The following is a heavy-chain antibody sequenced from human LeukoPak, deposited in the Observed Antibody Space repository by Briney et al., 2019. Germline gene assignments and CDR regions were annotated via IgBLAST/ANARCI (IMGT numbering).Heavy chain of an antibody. V-gene: IGHV1-18*01. CDR3: ASGGSGDRAPTHWFDP. CDR2: ISAYNGNT. Sequence: ASVKVSCKASGYTFTSYGISWVRQAPGQGLEWMGWISAYNGNTNYAQKLQGRVTMTTDTSTSTGYMELRSLRSDHTAVYYCASGGSGDRAPTHWFDPWGQGTLVTVSS. D-gene: IGHD3-10*01. J-gene: IGHJ5*02. CDR1: GYTFTSYG.